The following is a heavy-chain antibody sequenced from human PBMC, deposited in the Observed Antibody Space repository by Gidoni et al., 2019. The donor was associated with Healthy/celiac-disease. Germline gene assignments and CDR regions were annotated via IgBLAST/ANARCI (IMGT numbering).Heavy chain of an antibody. D-gene: IGHD3-16*02. V-gene: IGHV4-34*01. CDR3: ARALGELSPGFDY. Sequence: QVQLQQWGAGLLKPSETLSLTCAVYGGSVSGYYWSWIRQPPGKGLEWIGEINHSGSTNYNPSLKSRVTISVDTSKNQFSLKLSSVTAADTAVYYCARALGELSPGFDYWGQGTLVTVSS. CDR1: GGSVSGYY. CDR2: INHSGST. J-gene: IGHJ4*02.